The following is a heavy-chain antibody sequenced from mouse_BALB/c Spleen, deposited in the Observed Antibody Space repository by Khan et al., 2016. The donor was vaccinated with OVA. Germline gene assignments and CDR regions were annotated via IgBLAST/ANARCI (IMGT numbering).Heavy chain of an antibody. CDR1: GFTFSNYA. V-gene: IGHV5-6-5*01. CDR3: ARDYWFAY. Sequence: EVKLVESGGGLVKPGGSLKLSCAASGFTFSNYAMSWVRQSPEKRLEWVASISSGDSTYYPDSVKGRFTISRDNARNILYLQMSSLRSEDTAMYYCARDYWFAYWGQGTLVTGSA. CDR2: ISSGDST. J-gene: IGHJ3*01.